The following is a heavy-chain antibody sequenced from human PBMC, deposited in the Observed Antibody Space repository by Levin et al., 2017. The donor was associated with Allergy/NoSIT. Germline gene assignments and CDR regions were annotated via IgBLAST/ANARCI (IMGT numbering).Heavy chain of an antibody. V-gene: IGHV3-33*01. CDR3: ARYGGDYTGDSFDY. CDR1: GFTFSNYG. D-gene: IGHD4-17*01. J-gene: IGHJ4*02. CDR2: IWYDGSNK. Sequence: PGGSLRLSCAASGFTFSNYGMHWIRQAPDKGLEWVAVIWYDGSNKYYGDSVKGRFTISRDNSKNMLYLQMNSLRAEDTAVYYCARYGGDYTGDSFDYWGQGTLVTVSS.